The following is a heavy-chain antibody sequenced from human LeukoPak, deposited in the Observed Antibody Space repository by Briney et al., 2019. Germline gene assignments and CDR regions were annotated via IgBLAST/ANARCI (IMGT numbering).Heavy chain of an antibody. Sequence: GGSLRLSCAASGFTFSSYWMHWVRQAPGKGLVSVSRINSDGSSTSYADSVKGRFTISRDNAKNTLYLQMNSLRAEDTSVYYCARDRNTGSSYENLFEYWGQGSLVTVSS. CDR2: INSDGSST. CDR1: GFTFSSYW. V-gene: IGHV3-74*01. D-gene: IGHD1-26*01. CDR3: ARDRNTGSSYENLFEY. J-gene: IGHJ4*02.